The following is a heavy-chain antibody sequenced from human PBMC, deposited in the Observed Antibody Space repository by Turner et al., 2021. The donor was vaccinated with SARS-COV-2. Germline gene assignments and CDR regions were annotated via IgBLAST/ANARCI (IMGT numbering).Heavy chain of an antibody. V-gene: IGHV3-30-3*01. J-gene: IGHJ4*02. D-gene: IGHD3-22*01. CDR2: ISYDGSNK. Sequence: QVQLVESGGGVVQPGRSLRPSCAASGFTFSSFAMHCVRQAPGKGLECVAVISYDGSNKYYADSVKGRFTISRDNSKNTLYLQMNSLRAEDTAVYYCAREDYYDSSGSLDYWGQGTLVTVSS. CDR3: AREDYYDSSGSLDY. CDR1: GFTFSSFA.